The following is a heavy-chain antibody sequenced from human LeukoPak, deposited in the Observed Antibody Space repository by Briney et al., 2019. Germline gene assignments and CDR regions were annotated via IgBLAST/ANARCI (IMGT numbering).Heavy chain of an antibody. CDR1: GGSFSGYY. V-gene: IGHV4-34*01. CDR2: INHSGST. D-gene: IGHD6-13*01. Sequence: NPSETLSLTCAVYGGSFSGYYWSWIRQPPGKGLEWIGEINHSGSTNYNPSLKSRVTISVDTSKNQFSLKLSSVTAADTAVYYCAMRTGYSSSWSYLNFDYWGQGTLVTVSS. J-gene: IGHJ4*02. CDR3: AMRTGYSSSWSYLNFDY.